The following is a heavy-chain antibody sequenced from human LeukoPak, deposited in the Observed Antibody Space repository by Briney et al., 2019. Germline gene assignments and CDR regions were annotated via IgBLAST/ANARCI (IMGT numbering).Heavy chain of an antibody. CDR3: ARVGYSSGHDY. CDR2: IYTGGST. Sequence: PSETLSLTCTVSGGSISNYYWSWIRQPAGKGLEWIGRIYTGGSTNYNPSLKSRVTMSLDTSKNQFSLKLNSVTAADTAVYYCARVGYSSGHDYWGQGTLVTVSS. D-gene: IGHD6-19*01. V-gene: IGHV4-4*07. J-gene: IGHJ4*01. CDR1: GGSISNYY.